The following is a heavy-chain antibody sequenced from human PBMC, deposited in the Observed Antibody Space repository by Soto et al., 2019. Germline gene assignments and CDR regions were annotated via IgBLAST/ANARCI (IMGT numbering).Heavy chain of an antibody. D-gene: IGHD5-12*01. CDR1: GGSISSYY. J-gene: IGHJ4*02. Sequence: SETLSLTCTVSGGSISSYYWSWIRQPPGKGLEWIGYIYYSGSTNYNPSLKSRVTISVDTSKNQFSLKLSSVTAADTAVYYCARLRVDIVATTLDYWGQGTLVPVSA. V-gene: IGHV4-59*08. CDR2: IYYSGST. CDR3: ARLRVDIVATTLDY.